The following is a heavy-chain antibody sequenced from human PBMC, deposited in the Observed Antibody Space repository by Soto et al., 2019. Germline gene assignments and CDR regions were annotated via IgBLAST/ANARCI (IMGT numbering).Heavy chain of an antibody. J-gene: IGHJ6*02. CDR3: ARALREYYDSSGYSFQSTYYYGMDV. Sequence: ASVKVSCKASGYTFTSYGISWVRQAPGQGLEWMGWLSAYNGNTNYAQKLQGRVTMTTDTSTSTAYMELRSLRSDDTAVYYCARALREYYDSSGYSFQSTYYYGMDVGDQGTTVTVSS. D-gene: IGHD3-22*01. V-gene: IGHV1-18*01. CDR1: GYTFTSYG. CDR2: LSAYNGNT.